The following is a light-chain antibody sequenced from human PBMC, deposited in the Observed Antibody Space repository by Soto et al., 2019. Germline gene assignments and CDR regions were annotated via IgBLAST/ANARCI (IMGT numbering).Light chain of an antibody. CDR3: QQYNSFPLT. CDR1: QFMSVW. V-gene: IGKV1-5*03. J-gene: IGKJ3*01. CDR2: KAS. Sequence: IQMTQPPSTLSASLGERVTITCRASQFMSVWLAWYQQKPGTAPKLLIYKASSLESGVPTRFSGSGSGTEFTLTISSLQPDDSATYYCQQYNSFPLTFGPGTKVDI.